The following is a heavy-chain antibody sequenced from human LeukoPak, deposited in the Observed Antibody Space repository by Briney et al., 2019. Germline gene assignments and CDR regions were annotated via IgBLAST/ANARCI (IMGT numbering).Heavy chain of an antibody. CDR2: IYYSGST. D-gene: IGHD2-15*01. CDR1: GASFNIYY. J-gene: IGHJ2*01. Sequence: SETLSLTCTVSGASFNIYYWSWIRQPPGKGPGWIGYIYYSGSTNYNPSLKRRVTISVDTSKSQVSLNLSSITAADTAVYYCARGGFSGGILRYFDLWGRGTLVTVSS. CDR3: ARGGFSGGILRYFDL. V-gene: IGHV4-59*01.